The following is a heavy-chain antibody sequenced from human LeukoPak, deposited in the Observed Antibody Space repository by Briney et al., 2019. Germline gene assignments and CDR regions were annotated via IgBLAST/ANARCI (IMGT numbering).Heavy chain of an antibody. CDR2: IIGSSGVT. Sequence: PGGSLRLSCAASGFTFSSYAMTWVRQAPGKGLEWVSSIIGSSGVTYNADSVKGRFTISRDNSKNTLYLQMNSLRAEDTAVYYCAKDLAGTRGSYFDPWGQGTLVTVSS. V-gene: IGHV3-23*01. D-gene: IGHD3-16*01. CDR1: GFTFSSYA. CDR3: AKDLAGTRGSYFDP. J-gene: IGHJ5*02.